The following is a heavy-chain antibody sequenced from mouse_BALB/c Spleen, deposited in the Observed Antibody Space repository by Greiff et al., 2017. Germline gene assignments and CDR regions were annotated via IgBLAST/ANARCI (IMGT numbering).Heavy chain of an antibody. CDR1: GFTFSSFG. CDR3: ARSGLGGAMDY. CDR2: ISSGSSTI. V-gene: IGHV5-17*02. Sequence: DVQLVESGGGLVQPGGSRKLSCAASGFTFSSFGMHWVRQAPEKGLEWVAYISSGSSTIYYADTVKGRFTISRDNPKNTLFLQMTSLRSEDTAMYYCARSGLGGAMDYWGQGTSVTVSS. J-gene: IGHJ4*01. D-gene: IGHD4-1*01.